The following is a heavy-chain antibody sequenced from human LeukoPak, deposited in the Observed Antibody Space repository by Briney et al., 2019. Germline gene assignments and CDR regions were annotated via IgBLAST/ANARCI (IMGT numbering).Heavy chain of an antibody. Sequence: SETLSLTCTVSGDSISSYYCSWIRQPPGKGLEWIGYIYDSGSTNYNPSLKSRVTISVDTSKNKFSLKLSSVTAADTAVYYCASLTTAEAFDIWGQGTMVTVSS. J-gene: IGHJ3*02. V-gene: IGHV4-59*01. CDR3: ASLTTAEAFDI. CDR2: IYDSGST. D-gene: IGHD3-22*01. CDR1: GDSISSYY.